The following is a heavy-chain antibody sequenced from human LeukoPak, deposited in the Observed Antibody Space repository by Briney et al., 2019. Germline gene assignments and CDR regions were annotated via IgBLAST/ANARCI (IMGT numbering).Heavy chain of an antibody. Sequence: GASVKVSCKASGYTFTNYDINWVRQATGQGLEWLGWMSASSGNTGYAQKFQGRVSMTRATSITTAYLELSSLTFEDTAVYYCARARPRVLRFLEWSYYGMDVWGQGTTVTVSS. D-gene: IGHD3-3*01. CDR1: GYTFTNYD. CDR2: MSASSGNT. CDR3: ARARPRVLRFLEWSYYGMDV. J-gene: IGHJ6*02. V-gene: IGHV1-8*01.